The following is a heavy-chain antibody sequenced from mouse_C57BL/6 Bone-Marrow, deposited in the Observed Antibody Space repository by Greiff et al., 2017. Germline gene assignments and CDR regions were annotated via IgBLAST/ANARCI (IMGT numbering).Heavy chain of an antibody. J-gene: IGHJ1*03. V-gene: IGHV1-74*01. CDR1: GYTFTSYW. CDR3: ARRGGSTVVAHFDV. Sequence: QVQLQQPGAELVKPGASVKVSCKASGYTFTSYWMHWVKQRPGQGLEWIGRIRPSDSDTNYNQKFKGKSTLTVDKSSSTAYMQLSSLTSEDSAVYYCARRGGSTVVAHFDVWGTGTTVTVSS. CDR2: IRPSDSDT. D-gene: IGHD1-1*01.